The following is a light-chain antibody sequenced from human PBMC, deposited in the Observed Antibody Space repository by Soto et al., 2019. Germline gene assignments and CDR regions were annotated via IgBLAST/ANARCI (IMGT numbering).Light chain of an antibody. V-gene: IGKV3D-15*01. J-gene: IGKJ1*01. Sequence: SRATLSVYPLARATLSCQASQRSNSTYLAWYQQKPGQAPNLLISRASRIDTGVPSRFSGSGSGTEFTLTIGSLQSDDFAMYYCQHYDNYSEAFGQGTKVDIK. CDR2: RAS. CDR3: QHYDNYSEA. CDR1: QRSNSTY.